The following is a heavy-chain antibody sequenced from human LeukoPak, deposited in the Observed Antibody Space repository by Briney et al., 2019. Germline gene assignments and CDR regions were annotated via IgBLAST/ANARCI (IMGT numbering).Heavy chain of an antibody. D-gene: IGHD3-22*01. J-gene: IGHJ4*02. CDR1: GYTFTSYG. CDR2: ISAYNGNT. V-gene: IGHV1-18*01. CDR3: ARYHYHDSSGGFDY. Sequence: GASVKVSCKASGYTFTSYGISWVRQAPGQGLEWMGWISAYNGNTNYAQKLQGRVTMTTDTSTSTAYMELRSLRPDDTAVYYCARYHYHDSSGGFDYWGQGTLVTVSS.